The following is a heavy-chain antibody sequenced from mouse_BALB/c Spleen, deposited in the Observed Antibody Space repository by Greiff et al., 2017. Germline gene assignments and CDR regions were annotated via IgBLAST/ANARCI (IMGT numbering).Heavy chain of an antibody. Sequence: VQLQQSGAELVKPGASVKLSCTASGFNIKDTYMHWVKQRPEQGLEWIGRIDPANGNTKYDPKFQGKATITADTSSNTAYLQLSSLTSEDTAVYYCARPSYRHPFDYGGQGTTLTVSS. CDR1: GFNIKDTY. J-gene: IGHJ2*01. CDR3: ARPSYRHPFDY. CDR2: IDPANGNT. V-gene: IGHV14-3*02. D-gene: IGHD2-14*01.